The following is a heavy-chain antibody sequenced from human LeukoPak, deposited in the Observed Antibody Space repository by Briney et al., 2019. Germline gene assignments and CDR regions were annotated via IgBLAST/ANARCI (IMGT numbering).Heavy chain of an antibody. CDR3: ARHRSGWLQSSFDY. V-gene: IGHV4-39*01. Sequence: SETLSLTCSVSGGSIGSSSSYWGWIRQPPGKGLEWIGSIYYSGSSFDNPALKSRVTISVDTSKNQFSLKLSSVTAADTAVYYCARHRSGWLQSSFDYWGQGTLVTVSS. D-gene: IGHD5-24*01. CDR2: IYYSGSS. CDR1: GGSIGSSSSY. J-gene: IGHJ4*02.